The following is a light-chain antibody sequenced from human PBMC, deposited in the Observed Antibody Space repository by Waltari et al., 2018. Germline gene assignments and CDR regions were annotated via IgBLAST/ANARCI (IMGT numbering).Light chain of an antibody. Sequence: DIQVTQSPSTRSASVGDRVTIACRASQSIDTWLAWYQQKPGKAPKLLIYKASHLESGVPLRFSGSGSGTEFTLTINSLQPDDFATYYCQQYNYYPVTYGQGT. CDR1: QSIDTW. CDR3: QQYNYYPVT. CDR2: KAS. V-gene: IGKV1-5*03. J-gene: IGKJ2*01.